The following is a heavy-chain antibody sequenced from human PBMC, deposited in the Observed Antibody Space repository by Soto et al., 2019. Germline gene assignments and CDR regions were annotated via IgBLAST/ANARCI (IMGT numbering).Heavy chain of an antibody. CDR2: IWYDGSNK. CDR1: GFTFSSYG. CDR3: ARDSYGDHGDY. V-gene: IGHV3-33*01. Sequence: GGSLRLSCAASGFTFSSYGMHWVRQAPGKGLEWVAVIWYDGSNKYYADSVKGRFTISRDNSKNTLYLQMNSLRAEDTAVYYCARDSYGDHGDYWGQGTLVTVSS. D-gene: IGHD4-17*01. J-gene: IGHJ4*02.